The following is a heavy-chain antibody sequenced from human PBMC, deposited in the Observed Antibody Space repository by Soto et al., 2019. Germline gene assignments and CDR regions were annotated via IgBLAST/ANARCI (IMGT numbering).Heavy chain of an antibody. CDR2: IYSGGST. J-gene: IGHJ6*02. V-gene: IGHV3-53*01. CDR1: GFTVSSNY. Sequence: HPGGSLRLSCAASGFTVSSNYMSWVRQAPGKGLEWVSVIYSGGSTYYADSVKGRFTISRDNSKNTLYLQMNSLRAEDTAVYYCARAGSMVRGLAEGMDVWGQGTTVTVSS. CDR3: ARAGSMVRGLAEGMDV. D-gene: IGHD3-10*01.